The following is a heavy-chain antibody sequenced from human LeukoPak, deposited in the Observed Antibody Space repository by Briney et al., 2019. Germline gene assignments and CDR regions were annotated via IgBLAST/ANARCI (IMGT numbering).Heavy chain of an antibody. D-gene: IGHD2-8*01. CDR3: VRSVFS. V-gene: IGHV3-66*01. Sequence: GGSLRLSCAASGSTVNNEYMYWVRQAPGRGLECVSLIYADGRTFYADSVKGRFTISRDNSRNTLDLQMDSLRAEDTAVYFCVRSVFSWGQGTRVTVSS. CDR2: IYADGRT. J-gene: IGHJ5*02. CDR1: GSTVNNEY.